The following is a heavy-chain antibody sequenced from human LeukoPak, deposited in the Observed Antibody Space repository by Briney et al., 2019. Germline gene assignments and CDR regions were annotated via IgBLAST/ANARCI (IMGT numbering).Heavy chain of an antibody. V-gene: IGHV4-34*01. CDR2: INHSGST. CDR1: GGSFSGYY. D-gene: IGHD6-6*01. CDR3: ARGARIAALGN. J-gene: IGHJ4*02. Sequence: PSETLSLTCAVYGGSFSGYYWSWIRQPPGKGLEWIGEINHSGSTNYNPSLKSRVTISVDTSKNQFSLKLSSVTAADTAVYYCARGARIAALGNWGQGTLVTVSS.